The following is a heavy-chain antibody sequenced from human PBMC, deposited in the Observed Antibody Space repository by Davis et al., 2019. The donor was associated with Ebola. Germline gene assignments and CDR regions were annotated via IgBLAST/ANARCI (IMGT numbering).Heavy chain of an antibody. Sequence: GGSLRLSCAASGFVFRNYVMSWVRQAPGKGLEWVSAISGSGGSTYYADSVKGRFTISRDNSKNTLYLQMNSLRAEDTAVYYCAKVGYYYDSSGYYGGGIFDYWGQGTLVTVSS. V-gene: IGHV3-23*01. CDR2: ISGSGGST. D-gene: IGHD3-22*01. J-gene: IGHJ4*02. CDR1: GFVFRNYV. CDR3: AKVGYYYDSSGYYGGGIFDY.